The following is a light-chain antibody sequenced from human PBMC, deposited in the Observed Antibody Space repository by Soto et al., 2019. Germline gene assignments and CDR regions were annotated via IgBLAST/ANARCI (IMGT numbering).Light chain of an antibody. Sequence: EIVLTQSPATLSLSPGERATLSCSASQSLSSYLAWYQQKPGQAPRLLIYDASNRATGIPARFSGSGSGTDFTLTISSLEPEDFAVYYCQQRSNWPRTFGPGTKVDIK. CDR2: DAS. J-gene: IGKJ3*01. V-gene: IGKV3-11*01. CDR1: QSLSSY. CDR3: QQRSNWPRT.